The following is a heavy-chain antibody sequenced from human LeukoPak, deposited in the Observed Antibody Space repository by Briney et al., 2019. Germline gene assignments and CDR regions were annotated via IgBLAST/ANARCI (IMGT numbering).Heavy chain of an antibody. CDR3: ARKLEIFGGVGWFDP. CDR2: ISAYNGNT. V-gene: IGHV1-18*01. CDR1: GYTFTSYG. D-gene: IGHD3-3*01. Sequence: ASVKVSFKASGYTFTSYGISWVRQAPGQGLEWMGWISAYNGNTNYAQKLQGRVTMTTDTSTSTAYMELRSLRSDDTAVYYCARKLEIFGGVGWFDPWGQGTLVTVSS. J-gene: IGHJ5*02.